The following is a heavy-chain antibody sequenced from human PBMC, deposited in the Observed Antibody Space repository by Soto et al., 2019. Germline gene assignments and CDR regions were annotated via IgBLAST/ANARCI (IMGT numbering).Heavy chain of an antibody. V-gene: IGHV1-24*01. CDR2: FDPEDGET. CDR3: ATDPLYSSSSGFDY. D-gene: IGHD6-6*01. Sequence: ASVKVSCKVSGYTLTELSMHWVRHAPGKGLEWMGGFDPEDGETIYAQKFQGRVTMTEDTSTDTAYMELSSLRSEDTAVYYCATDPLYSSSSGFDYWGQGTLVTVSS. J-gene: IGHJ4*02. CDR1: GYTLTELS.